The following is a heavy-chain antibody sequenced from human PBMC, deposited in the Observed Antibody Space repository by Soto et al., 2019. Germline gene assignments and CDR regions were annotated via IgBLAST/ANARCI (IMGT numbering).Heavy chain of an antibody. CDR2: ISYDGSNK. Sequence: QVQLVESGGGVVQPGRSLRLSCSASGFTFSSYGMHWVRQAPGKGLEWVAVISYDGSNKYYSDSVKGRLTISRDNSKNTLYLQMNSLRAEDTAVYYCAKDGPLYCSGGSCYYYYYMDVWGKGTTVTVSS. J-gene: IGHJ6*03. V-gene: IGHV3-30*18. CDR1: GFTFSSYG. D-gene: IGHD2-15*01. CDR3: AKDGPLYCSGGSCYYYYYMDV.